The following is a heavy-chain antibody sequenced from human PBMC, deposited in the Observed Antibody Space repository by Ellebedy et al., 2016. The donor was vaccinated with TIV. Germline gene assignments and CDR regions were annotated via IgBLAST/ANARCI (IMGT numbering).Heavy chain of an antibody. J-gene: IGHJ4*02. CDR3: ARYVRGGNYYFDY. Sequence: SETLSLTCSVSGGSISSSNFHWGWIRQPPGKGLEWIGSIYYSVTTYYNPSLKSRVTISVDTSKNQFSLKLSSVTAADTAVYYCARYVRGGNYYFDYWGQGSLVTVSS. CDR2: IYYSVTT. V-gene: IGHV4-39*07. D-gene: IGHD3-10*02. CDR1: GGSISSSNFH.